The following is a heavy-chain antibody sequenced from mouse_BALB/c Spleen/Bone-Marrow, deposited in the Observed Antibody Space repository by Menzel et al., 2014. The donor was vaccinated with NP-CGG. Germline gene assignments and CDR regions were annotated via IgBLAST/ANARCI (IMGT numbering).Heavy chain of an antibody. CDR2: INRNGGSS. D-gene: IGHD2-1*01. CDR3: SRGDYGNYVDYFDY. Sequence: EVMLVESGGGLVQPGGSLKVSCAASGFTFNNYGMSWVRQTPDKRLELVATINRNGGSSYYPDSVKGRFTISRDNAKNTLYLQMSSLKSEDTAIYYCSRGDYGNYVDYFDYWGQGTTLTDSS. J-gene: IGHJ2*01. CDR1: GFTFNNYG. V-gene: IGHV5-6-3*01.